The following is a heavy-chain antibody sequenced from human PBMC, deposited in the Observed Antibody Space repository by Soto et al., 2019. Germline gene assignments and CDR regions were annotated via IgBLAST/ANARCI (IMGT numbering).Heavy chain of an antibody. D-gene: IGHD3-10*01. CDR1: GGSISSYY. CDR2: IYDSGST. CDR3: ARHNYGSGSTYFDY. J-gene: IGHJ4*02. V-gene: IGHV4-59*08. Sequence: SETLSLTCTVSGGSISSYYWSWIRQPPGKGLEWIGYIYDSGSTNYNPSLKSRVTKSVDTSKNQFSLKLNSMTAADTAVYYCARHNYGSGSTYFDYWGQGTMVTVSS.